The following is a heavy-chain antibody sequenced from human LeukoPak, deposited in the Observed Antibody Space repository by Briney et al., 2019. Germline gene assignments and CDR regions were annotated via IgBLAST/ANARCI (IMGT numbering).Heavy chain of an antibody. Sequence: ASVKVSCKASGGTLGSFPISWGRQAPGQGLEWRGGFFPIFGTANYAQKFQGRVTITADESTSTAYMELSSLRSEDTAVYYCARAKGSIVVVPAAMPVFSDAFDIWGQGTMVTVSS. J-gene: IGHJ3*02. V-gene: IGHV1-69*13. CDR2: FFPIFGTA. CDR3: ARAKGSIVVVPAAMPVFSDAFDI. CDR1: GGTLGSFP. D-gene: IGHD2-2*01.